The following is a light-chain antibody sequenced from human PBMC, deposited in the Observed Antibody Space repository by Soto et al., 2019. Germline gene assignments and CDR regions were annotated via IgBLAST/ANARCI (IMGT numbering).Light chain of an antibody. CDR2: EVS. J-gene: IGLJ1*01. CDR3: SSYAGSNNLGV. Sequence: QSALPQPPSAAGSPGQSVTISCTGTSSDVGGYNYVSWYQQNPGKATELMIYEVSKRPSGVPDRFSGSKSGNTASLTVSGLQAADEADYYCSSYAGSNNLGVFGTGTKLTV. CDR1: SSDVGGYNY. V-gene: IGLV2-8*01.